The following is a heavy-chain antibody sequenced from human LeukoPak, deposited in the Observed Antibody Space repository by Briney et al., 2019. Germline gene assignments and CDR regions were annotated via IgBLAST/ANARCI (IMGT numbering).Heavy chain of an antibody. CDR3: AKISGIPAGSDYYFEY. J-gene: IGHJ4*02. Sequence: GGSLRLSCAASGFTFSNSAMSWVPQAPGKGLEWGSSITDSGDSTYYADSAKGRFTISRDNSKNTLYLQVNSLRAEDTAVYYCAKISGIPAGSDYYFEYWGQGTLVTVSS. CDR2: ITDSGDST. D-gene: IGHD6-13*01. V-gene: IGHV3-23*01. CDR1: GFTFSNSA.